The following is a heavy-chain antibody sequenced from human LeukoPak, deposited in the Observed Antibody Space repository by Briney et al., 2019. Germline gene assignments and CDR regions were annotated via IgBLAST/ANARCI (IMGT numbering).Heavy chain of an antibody. V-gene: IGHV4-59*01. CDR2: IYYSGST. CDR1: GGSISSYY. D-gene: IGHD3-16*02. J-gene: IGHJ6*03. Sequence: SETLFLTCTVSGGSISSYYWSWIRQPPGKGLEWIGYIYYSGSTNYNPSLKSRVTISVDTSKNQFSLKLSSVTAADTAVYYCARARTGYYDYVWGSYRPSVYYYYMDVWGKGTTVTISS. CDR3: ARARTGYYDYVWGSYRPSVYYYYMDV.